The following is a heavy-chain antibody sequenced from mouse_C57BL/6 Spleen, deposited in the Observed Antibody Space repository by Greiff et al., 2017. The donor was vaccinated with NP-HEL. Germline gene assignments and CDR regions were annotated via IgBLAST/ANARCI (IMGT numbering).Heavy chain of an antibody. Sequence: EVKLMESGPVLVKPGASVKMSCKASGYTFTDYYMNWVKQSHGKSLEWIGVINPYNGGTSYNQKFKGKATLTVDKSSSTAYMELNSLTSEDSAVYYCARKGPLGYFDVWGTGTTVTVSS. CDR1: GYTFTDYY. D-gene: IGHD3-3*01. J-gene: IGHJ1*03. V-gene: IGHV1-19*01. CDR3: ARKGPLGYFDV. CDR2: INPYNGGT.